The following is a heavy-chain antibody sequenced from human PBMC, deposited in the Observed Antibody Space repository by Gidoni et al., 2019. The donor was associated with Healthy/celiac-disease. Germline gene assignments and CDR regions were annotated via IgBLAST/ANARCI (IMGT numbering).Heavy chain of an antibody. CDR1: GFTFDDYA. Sequence: EVQLVESGGGLVQPGRSLRLSCAASGFTFDDYAMHWVRQAPGKVMEWVSGISWNSGSIGYADSVKGRFTISRDNAKNSLYLQMNSLRAEDTALYYCAKDRGWNPDAFDIWGQGTMVTVSS. CDR2: ISWNSGSI. V-gene: IGHV3-9*01. D-gene: IGHD1-1*01. CDR3: AKDRGWNPDAFDI. J-gene: IGHJ3*02.